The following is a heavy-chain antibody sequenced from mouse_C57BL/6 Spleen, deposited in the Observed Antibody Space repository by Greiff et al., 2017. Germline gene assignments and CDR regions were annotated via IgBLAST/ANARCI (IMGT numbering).Heavy chain of an antibody. Sequence: VQLHQPGTELVKPGASVKLSCKASGYTFTSYWMHWVKQRPGQGLEWIGNINPSNGGTNYNEKFKSKATLTVDKSSSTAYMQLSSLTSEDSAVYYCARSGGLRRGHYFDYWGQGTTLTVSS. CDR3: ARSGGLRRGHYFDY. V-gene: IGHV1-53*01. J-gene: IGHJ2*01. D-gene: IGHD2-4*01. CDR2: INPSNGGT. CDR1: GYTFTSYW.